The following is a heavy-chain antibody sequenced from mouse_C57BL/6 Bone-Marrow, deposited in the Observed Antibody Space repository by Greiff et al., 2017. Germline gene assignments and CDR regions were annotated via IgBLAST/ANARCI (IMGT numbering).Heavy chain of an antibody. J-gene: IGHJ3*01. Sequence: QVQLQQPGTELVKPGASVKLSCKASGYTFSSYWMHWVKQRPGKGLEWIGNINPGNGDTNYNEKFKGKATLTVDKSSSTAYMQHSSLTAEDSAVYYCASYYYGSNHWGQGTRATVS. D-gene: IGHD1-1*01. V-gene: IGHV1-53*01. CDR2: INPGNGDT. CDR1: GYTFSSYW. CDR3: ASYYYGSNH.